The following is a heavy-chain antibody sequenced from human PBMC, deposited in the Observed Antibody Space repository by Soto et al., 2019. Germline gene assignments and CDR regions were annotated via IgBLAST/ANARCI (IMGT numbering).Heavy chain of an antibody. J-gene: IGHJ4*02. Sequence: PSETLSLTCTVSGGSISSYYWSWIRQPPGKGLEWIGYIYYSGSTNYNPSLESRVTISVDTSKNQLSLKLSSVTAADTAVYYCARGWGLVFDYWGQGTLVTVSS. CDR3: ARGWGLVFDY. CDR2: IYYSGST. V-gene: IGHV4-59*08. D-gene: IGHD2-21*02. CDR1: GGSISSYY.